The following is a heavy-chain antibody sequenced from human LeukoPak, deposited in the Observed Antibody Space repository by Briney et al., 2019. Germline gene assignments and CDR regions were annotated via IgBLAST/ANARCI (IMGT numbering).Heavy chain of an antibody. CDR1: GYTFTGYY. Sequence: ASVKVSCKASGYTFTGYYMHWVRQAPGQGLEWMGWINPNSGGTNYAQKFQGRVTMTRDTSISTAYMELSRLTSDDTAAYYCARGALVAAIRGIWFDPWGQGTLVTVSS. CDR2: INPNSGGT. V-gene: IGHV1-2*02. CDR3: ARGALVAAIRGIWFDP. J-gene: IGHJ5*02. D-gene: IGHD5-12*01.